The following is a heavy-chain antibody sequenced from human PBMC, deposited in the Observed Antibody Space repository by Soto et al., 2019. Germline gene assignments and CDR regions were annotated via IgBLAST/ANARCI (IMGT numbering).Heavy chain of an antibody. CDR1: GGSISSGGYA. Sequence: PSETLSLTGSVSGGSISSGGYAWNWIRQAPGKGLEWIGYIYHSGYTLYNPSLKGRVTISVDKSKNHFSLNLNSVTAADTAVYYCGRHNVFTREIYSWAQGTLVTVSS. D-gene: IGHD3-16*01. J-gene: IGHJ4*02. CDR3: GRHNVFTREIYS. CDR2: IYHSGYT. V-gene: IGHV4-30-2*01.